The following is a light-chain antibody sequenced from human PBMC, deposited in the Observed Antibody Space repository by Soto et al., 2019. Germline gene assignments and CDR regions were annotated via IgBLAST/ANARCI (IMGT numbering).Light chain of an antibody. J-gene: IGLJ2*01. CDR2: GNR. CDR3: QSYDSSLTNAV. Sequence: QSVLTQPPSVSGAPGQRVTISCTGNSSNLGAGYDVHWYQQLPGAAPKLVIFGNRKRPSGVPDRFSGSKSGTSVSLAITGLRGEDEADYHCQSYDSSLTNAVFGGGTKLTVL. V-gene: IGLV1-40*01. CDR1: SSNLGAGYD.